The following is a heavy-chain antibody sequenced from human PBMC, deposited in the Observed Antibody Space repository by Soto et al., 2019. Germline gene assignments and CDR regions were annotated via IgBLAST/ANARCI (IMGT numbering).Heavy chain of an antibody. CDR3: ARGPNRARGYDGIDY. J-gene: IGHJ4*03. CDR1: GGTFSSYA. CDR2: IIPIFGTA. D-gene: IGHD3-3*01. Sequence: QVQLVQSGAEVKKPGSSVKVSCKASGGTFSSYAISWVRQAPGQGLEWMGGIIPIFGTANYAQKFQGRVTITGDESTSTDYLEMSSLRAEDTAVYYCARGPNRARGYDGIDYWGQGTPVTVSS. V-gene: IGHV1-69*01.